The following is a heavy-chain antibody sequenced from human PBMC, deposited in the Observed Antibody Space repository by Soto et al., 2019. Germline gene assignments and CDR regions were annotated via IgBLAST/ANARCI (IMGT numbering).Heavy chain of an antibody. J-gene: IGHJ5*02. Sequence: ASVKVSCKASGYTFTGYFIHWVRQAPRQGLEWVGYINPNSGATKYAPRFQGRVTMTSDTSIRTAYMDLSNLRSDDTAVYYCASGGGTILDPLPWGPGTLVTVSS. V-gene: IGHV1-2*02. CDR3: ASGGGTILDPLP. D-gene: IGHD3-3*01. CDR1: GYTFTGYF. CDR2: INPNSGAT.